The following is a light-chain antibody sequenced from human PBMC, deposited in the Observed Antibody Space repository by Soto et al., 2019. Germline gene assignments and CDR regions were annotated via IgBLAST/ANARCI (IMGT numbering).Light chain of an antibody. J-gene: IGKJ1*01. Sequence: EIVMTQSPAILSVSPGEGATLSCRASENVRTKVGWYQQKAGQAPRLLIYGASTRATGIPDRFSGSGSGTDFILTINRLEPEDSAIYFCQHYISSQWTFGQWTFGQGTKVDIK. CDR3: QHYISSQWTFGQWT. CDR2: GAS. CDR1: ENVRTK. V-gene: IGKV3-15*01.